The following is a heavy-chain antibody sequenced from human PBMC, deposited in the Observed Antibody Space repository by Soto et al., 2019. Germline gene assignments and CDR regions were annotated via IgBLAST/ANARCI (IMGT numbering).Heavy chain of an antibody. CDR1: GFTFSSYA. Sequence: VQLLESGGGLVQPGGSLRLSCADSGFTFSSYAMNWVRQTPGEGLEWVSGISDSGGSPYYADSVKGRFTISRDNSKNTLYLQMDSLRAEHTGVYYCARYALGLSPWWYNWFDRWGQGTLVSVSS. D-gene: IGHD2-8*02. V-gene: IGHV3-23*01. J-gene: IGHJ5*02. CDR3: ARYALGLSPWWYNWFDR. CDR2: ISDSGGSP.